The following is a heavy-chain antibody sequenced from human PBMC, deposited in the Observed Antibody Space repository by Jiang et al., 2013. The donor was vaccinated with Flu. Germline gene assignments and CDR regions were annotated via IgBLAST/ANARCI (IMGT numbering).Heavy chain of an antibody. D-gene: IGHD2-2*01. Sequence: SGAEVKKPGASVKVSCKASGYTFMKYDGISWVRQAPGQGLEWMGWISAYNGNTNYAQKLQGRVTMTTDTSTSTAYMELRSLRSDDTAVYYCARDGRWPVVPAAIDYWGQGTLVTVSS. V-gene: IGHV1-18*01. J-gene: IGHJ4*02. CDR3: ARDGRWPVVPAAIDY. CDR2: ISAYNGNT. CDR1: GYTFMKYDG.